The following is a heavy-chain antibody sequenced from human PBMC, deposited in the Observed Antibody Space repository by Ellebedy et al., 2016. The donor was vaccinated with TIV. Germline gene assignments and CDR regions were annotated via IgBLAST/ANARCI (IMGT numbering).Heavy chain of an antibody. Sequence: GESLKISCAASGLTFSDYYMSWIRQAPGKGLEWVSYISSSGSTIYYVDSVKGRFTISRDNAKNSLYLQMNSLRAEDTAVYYCARPQTGLPYFYGMDVWGQGTTVTVSS. CDR3: ARPQTGLPYFYGMDV. D-gene: IGHD1-1*01. CDR2: ISSSGSTI. V-gene: IGHV3-11*01. CDR1: GLTFSDYY. J-gene: IGHJ6*02.